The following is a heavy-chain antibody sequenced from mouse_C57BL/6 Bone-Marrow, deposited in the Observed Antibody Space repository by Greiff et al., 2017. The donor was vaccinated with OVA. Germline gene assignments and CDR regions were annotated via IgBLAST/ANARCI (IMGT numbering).Heavy chain of an antibody. CDR3: ARARITTVVDY. V-gene: IGHV1-19*01. CDR1: GYTFTDYY. CDR2: INPYNGGT. D-gene: IGHD1-1*01. Sequence: EVQLKQSGPVLVKPGASVKMSCKASGYTFTDYYMNWVKQSHGKSLEWIGVINPYNGGTSYNQKFKGKATLTVDKSSSTAYMELNSLTSEDSAVYYCARARITTVVDYWGQGTTLTVSS. J-gene: IGHJ2*01.